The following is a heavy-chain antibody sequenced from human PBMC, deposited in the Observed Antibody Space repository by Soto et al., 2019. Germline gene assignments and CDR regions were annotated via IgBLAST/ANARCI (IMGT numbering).Heavy chain of an antibody. V-gene: IGHV3-30-3*01. CDR3: ARDPVAYCGGDCRTFDY. CDR2: ISYDGSNK. D-gene: IGHD2-21*02. J-gene: IGHJ4*02. Sequence: QVQLVESGGGVVQPGRSLRLSCAASGFTFSSYAMHWVRQAPGKGLEWVAVISYDGSNKYYADSVKGRFTIFRDNSKNTLYLQMNSLRAEDTAVYYCARDPVAYCGGDCRTFDYWGQGTLVTVSS. CDR1: GFTFSSYA.